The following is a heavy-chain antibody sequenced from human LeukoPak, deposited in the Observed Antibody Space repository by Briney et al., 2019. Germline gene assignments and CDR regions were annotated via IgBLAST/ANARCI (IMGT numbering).Heavy chain of an antibody. J-gene: IGHJ6*02. V-gene: IGHV4-34*01. CDR2: INHSGSN. CDR3: ARDRGLYCSSTSCYYYYYYGMDV. Sequence: PSETLSLTCAVYGGSFSGYYWSWIRQPPGKGLEWIGEINHSGSNNYNPSLKSRVTISVDTSKNQFSLKLSSVTAADTAVYYCARDRGLYCSSTSCYYYYYYGMDVWGQGTTVTVSS. D-gene: IGHD2-2*01. CDR1: GGSFSGYY.